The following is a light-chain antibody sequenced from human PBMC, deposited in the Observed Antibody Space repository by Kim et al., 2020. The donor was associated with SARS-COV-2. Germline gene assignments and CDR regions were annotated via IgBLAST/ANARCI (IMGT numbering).Light chain of an antibody. J-gene: IGLJ1*01. CDR1: SSNIGAGYD. CDR2: GNS. CDR3: QSYDSSLSGPYV. V-gene: IGLV1-40*01. Sequence: FTTSCTGSSSNIGAGYDVHWYQQLPGTAPKLLIYGNSNRPSGVPDRFSGSKSGTSASLAITGLQAEDEADYYCQSYDSSLSGPYVFGTGTKVTVL.